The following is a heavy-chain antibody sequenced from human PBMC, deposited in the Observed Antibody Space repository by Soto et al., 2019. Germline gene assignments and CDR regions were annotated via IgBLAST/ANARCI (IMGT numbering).Heavy chain of an antibody. V-gene: IGHV2-5*02. D-gene: IGHD3-3*01. J-gene: IGHJ5*02. CDR1: GFSLSTSGAA. CDR3: AHRATMTIFGLIIDNGIWFDP. Sequence: QINLIESGPTLVKPTQTLTLTCTFSGFSLSTSGAAVGWVRQPPGRALEWLALIYWDGDKRYNASLGNRLTITKDTSKNQVVLTLTNVDPADTATYYCAHRATMTIFGLIIDNGIWFDPWGQGTRVIVSS. CDR2: IYWDGDK.